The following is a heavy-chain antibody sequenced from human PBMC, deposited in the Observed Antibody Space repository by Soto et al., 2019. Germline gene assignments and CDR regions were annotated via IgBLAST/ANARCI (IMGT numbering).Heavy chain of an antibody. J-gene: IGHJ5*02. Sequence: GESLKISCKGSGYTFTNYWIAWVRQMPGKGLELMGIIYPGDSDTRYSPSFQGQVTISADKSISTAYLQWSSLKASDTAMYYCARMRSTSHWFDPWGQGTLVTVSS. V-gene: IGHV5-51*01. CDR1: GYTFTNYW. CDR3: ARMRSTSHWFDP. D-gene: IGHD2-2*01. CDR2: IYPGDSDT.